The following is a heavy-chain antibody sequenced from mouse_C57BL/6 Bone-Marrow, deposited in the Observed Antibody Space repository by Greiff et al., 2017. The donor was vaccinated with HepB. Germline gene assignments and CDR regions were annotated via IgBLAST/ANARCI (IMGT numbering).Heavy chain of an antibody. CDR3: VRGRWYY. V-gene: IGHV1-18*01. Sequence: VQLQQSGPELVKPGASVRISCKTSGYTFTDYTIHWVKQSHGKTLEWIGRINPNIGGTNSNQKFEGKATLTLDMSSSTAYMELRSLTSEDSAVDYCVRGRWYYWGQGTLVTVSA. CDR2: INPNIGGT. J-gene: IGHJ3*01. D-gene: IGHD1-1*02. CDR1: GYTFTDYT.